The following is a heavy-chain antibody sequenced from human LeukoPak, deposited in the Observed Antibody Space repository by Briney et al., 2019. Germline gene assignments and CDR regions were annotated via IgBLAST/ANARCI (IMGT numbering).Heavy chain of an antibody. CDR1: GDSISGSSYY. V-gene: IGHV4-39*01. CDR2: VYCTGST. CDR3: ARHGPPMQRQFYDS. D-gene: IGHD5-24*01. J-gene: IGHJ4*02. Sequence: SETLSLTCTVSGDSISGSSYYWAWIRQPPGKGLEWIGSVYCTGSTYYMSSLKSRVTISADTSKNLFSLKVNSMTAADTAVYYCARHGPPMQRQFYDSWGQGTLVTVSS.